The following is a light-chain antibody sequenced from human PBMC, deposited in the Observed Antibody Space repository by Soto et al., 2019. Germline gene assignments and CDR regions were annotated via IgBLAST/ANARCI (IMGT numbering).Light chain of an antibody. J-gene: IGLJ1*01. CDR1: NSNIGAGYD. V-gene: IGLV1-40*01. Sequence: QSVLTQPPSVSGAPGQRVTISCTGGNSNIGAGYDVHWYQQLPGTAPKLLIYGNSNRPSGVPDRFSGSKSGTSASLAITGLHVEDEADYYCQSYDSSLRGFVFGTGTKLTVL. CDR3: QSYDSSLRGFV. CDR2: GNS.